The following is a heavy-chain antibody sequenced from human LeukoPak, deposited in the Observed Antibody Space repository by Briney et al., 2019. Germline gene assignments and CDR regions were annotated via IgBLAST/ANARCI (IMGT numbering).Heavy chain of an antibody. V-gene: IGHV1-18*04. CDR2: ISAYNGNT. Sequence: ASVKVSCKASGYTFTSYYMHWVRQAPGQGLEWMGWISAYNGNTNYAQKLQGRVTMTTDTSTSTAYMDLRSLRSDDTAVYYCARDQFYRPYRGEAISFDYWGQGTLVTVSS. J-gene: IGHJ4*02. D-gene: IGHD3-10*01. CDR1: GYTFTSYY. CDR3: ARDQFYRPYRGEAISFDY.